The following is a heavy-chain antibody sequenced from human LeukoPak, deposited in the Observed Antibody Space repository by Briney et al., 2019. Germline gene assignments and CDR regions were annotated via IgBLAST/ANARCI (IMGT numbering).Heavy chain of an antibody. J-gene: IGHJ4*02. CDR1: GFRFSAYS. CDR3: ARDMDQLPDEN. D-gene: IGHD1-1*01. Sequence: GGSLRLSCVASGFRFSAYSMNWVRQAPGKGLEWVSTINDFSTDIHYADSVKGRFTISRDNAKNSLYLQMSSLRVEDTAVYYCARDMDQLPDENWGRGTLVTVSS. CDR2: INDFSTDI. V-gene: IGHV3-21*01.